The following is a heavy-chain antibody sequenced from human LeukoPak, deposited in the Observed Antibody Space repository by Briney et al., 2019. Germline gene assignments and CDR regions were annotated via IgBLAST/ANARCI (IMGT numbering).Heavy chain of an antibody. CDR3: ARDQGAGSSYAFDI. D-gene: IGHD2-15*01. CDR2: IYYSGST. CDR1: GDSISSYY. V-gene: IGHV4-59*01. Sequence: SETLSLTCTVSGDSISSYYWSWIRQPPGKGLEWIWYIYYSGSTNYNPSLKSRVTMSVDTSKNQSSLKLSSVTAADTAVYYCARDQGAGSSYAFDIWGPGKMVTVSS. J-gene: IGHJ3*02.